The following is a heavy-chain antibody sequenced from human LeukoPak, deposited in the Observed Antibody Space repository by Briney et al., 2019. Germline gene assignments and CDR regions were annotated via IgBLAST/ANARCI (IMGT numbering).Heavy chain of an antibody. J-gene: IGHJ4*02. Sequence: ASVKVSCTASGCTFTSYAMHWVRQAPGQRLEWMGWINAGNGNTKYSQKFQGRVTITRDTSASTAYMELSSLRSEDTAVYYCARDIGSGWGNYFDYWGQGTLVTVSS. V-gene: IGHV1-3*01. D-gene: IGHD6-19*01. CDR2: INAGNGNT. CDR1: GCTFTSYA. CDR3: ARDIGSGWGNYFDY.